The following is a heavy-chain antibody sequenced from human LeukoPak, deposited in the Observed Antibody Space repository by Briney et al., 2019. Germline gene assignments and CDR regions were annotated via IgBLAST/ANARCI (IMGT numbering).Heavy chain of an antibody. J-gene: IGHJ6*03. CDR3: GRLVLFYSYYYIDV. CDR1: DGPISSFY. V-gene: IGHV4-59*08. D-gene: IGHD3-10*01. Sequence: SETLSLTCDIPDGPISSFYWTWIRQPPGKGLEWIGSIYYDGSTNYNPSLNSRVTISLGTSNSQFSLRMTSVTAADTAVYYCGRLVLFYSYYYIDVWGNGTSVTVSS. CDR2: IYYDGST.